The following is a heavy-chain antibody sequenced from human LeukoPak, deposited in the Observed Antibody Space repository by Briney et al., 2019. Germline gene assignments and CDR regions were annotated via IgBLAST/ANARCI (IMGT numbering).Heavy chain of an antibody. CDR1: GGSMSYYY. Sequence: SETLSLTCTVSGGSMSYYYWTWIRQTPGKGLEWIGYKYYDGNSGNTNYNPSLESRVTISVDTSKNHVSLNLTSVTAADTAVYYCVRPESAGTKYRFDYWGQGTLVTVSS. V-gene: IGHV4-59*01. D-gene: IGHD1-1*01. CDR3: VRPESAGTKYRFDY. CDR2: KYYDGNSGNT. J-gene: IGHJ4*02.